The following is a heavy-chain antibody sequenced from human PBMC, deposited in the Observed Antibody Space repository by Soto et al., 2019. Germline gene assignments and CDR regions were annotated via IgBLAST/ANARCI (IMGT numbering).Heavy chain of an antibody. CDR2: IIPIFGTA. V-gene: IGHV1-69*13. D-gene: IGHD6-6*01. J-gene: IGHJ6*02. Sequence: GASVKVSCKASGGTFSSYAISWVRQAPGQGLEWMGGIIPIFGTANYAQKFQGRVTITADESTSTAYMELSSLRSEDTAVYYCARGPKVRSSSSGSPTTTLYYYYGMDVWGQGTTVTVSS. CDR3: ARGPKVRSSSSGSPTTTLYYYYGMDV. CDR1: GGTFSSYA.